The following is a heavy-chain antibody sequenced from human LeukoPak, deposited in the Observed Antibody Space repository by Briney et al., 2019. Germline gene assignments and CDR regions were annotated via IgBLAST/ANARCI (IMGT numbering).Heavy chain of an antibody. J-gene: IGHJ5*02. Sequence: NPGGSLRLSCAASGFTFSSYSMNWVRQAPGKGLEWVSSISSSSSYIYYADSVKGRFTISRDNAKNSLYLQMNSLRAEDTAVYYCAARKEMATIWISYNWFDPWGQGTLVTVSS. CDR1: GFTFSSYS. V-gene: IGHV3-21*01. CDR2: ISSSSSYI. CDR3: AARKEMATIWISYNWFDP. D-gene: IGHD5-24*01.